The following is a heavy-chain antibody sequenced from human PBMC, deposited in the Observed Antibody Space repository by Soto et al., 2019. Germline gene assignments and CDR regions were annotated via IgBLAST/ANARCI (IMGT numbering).Heavy chain of an antibody. CDR3: ARGPDYYDSSGYYYVDP. D-gene: IGHD3-22*01. CDR1: GYTFTSYD. Sequence: GASVKVSCKASGYTFTSYDINWVRQATGQGLEWMGWMNPNSGNTGYAQKFQGRVTMTRNTSISTAYMELSSLRSEDTAVYYCARGPDYYDSSGYYYVDPWGQGTLVTVSS. CDR2: MNPNSGNT. V-gene: IGHV1-8*01. J-gene: IGHJ5*02.